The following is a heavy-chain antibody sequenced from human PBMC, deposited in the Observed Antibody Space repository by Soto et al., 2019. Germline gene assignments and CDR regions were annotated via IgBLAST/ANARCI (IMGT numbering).Heavy chain of an antibody. CDR1: GGSINSDNW. Sequence: SETLSLTCAVSGGSINSDNWWSWVRQSPGKGLEWIAEIYYSGNTNTNPSLEGRVTISMDTSKNQFSLNLSSVTAADTAVYYCARGRPSIVYGMDVWGQGTTVIVSS. D-gene: IGHD2-15*01. CDR3: ARGRPSIVYGMDV. CDR2: IYYSGNT. J-gene: IGHJ6*01. V-gene: IGHV4-4*02.